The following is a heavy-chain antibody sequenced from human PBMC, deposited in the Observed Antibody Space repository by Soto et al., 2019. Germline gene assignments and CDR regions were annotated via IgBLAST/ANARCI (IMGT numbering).Heavy chain of an antibody. CDR1: GASVNSGGYY. CDR2: IYLSGST. J-gene: IGHJ4*02. D-gene: IGHD1-26*01. Sequence: QVQLQESGPGLVKPSQTLSLTCTVSGASVNSGGYYWSWIRQLPGKGLEWIGYIYLSGSTYYNPCLGRRVTLSLDTSQNQFSLKLSAVTAADTAVYYGQSGNAWEVLLAYWGQGTLVTVSS. V-gene: IGHV4-31*03. CDR3: QSGNAWEVLLAY.